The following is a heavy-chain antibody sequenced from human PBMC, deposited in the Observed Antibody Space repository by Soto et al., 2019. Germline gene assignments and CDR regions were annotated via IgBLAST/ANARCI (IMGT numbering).Heavy chain of an antibody. J-gene: IGHJ4*02. CDR2: ISGSGGST. CDR3: AKDGSWGDHYYFDN. CDR1: GFMFSSYA. D-gene: IGHD2-21*02. Sequence: EVQLLESGGGLVRPGGSLRLSCTVSGFMFSSYAMTWVRQPPGKGLEWVATISGSGGSTYYSDSVRGRFTTSRANSKKMLYLEMNRLKGDATALYYCAKDGSWGDHYYFDNWGQGTLVTVSS. V-gene: IGHV3-23*01.